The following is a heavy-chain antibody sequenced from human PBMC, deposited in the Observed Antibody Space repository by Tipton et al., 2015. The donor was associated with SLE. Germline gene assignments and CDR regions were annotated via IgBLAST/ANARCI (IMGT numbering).Heavy chain of an antibody. Sequence: SLRLSCAASGFTFSGYVMHWVRQAPGKGLEWVAFIRYDGSNKYYADSVKGRFTISRDNAKNSLYLQMNSLRAEDTAVYYCARHGGYYFDYWGQGTLVTVSS. D-gene: IGHD4-23*01. CDR2: IRYDGSNK. CDR3: ARHGGYYFDY. CDR1: GFTFSGYV. V-gene: IGHV3-30*02. J-gene: IGHJ4*02.